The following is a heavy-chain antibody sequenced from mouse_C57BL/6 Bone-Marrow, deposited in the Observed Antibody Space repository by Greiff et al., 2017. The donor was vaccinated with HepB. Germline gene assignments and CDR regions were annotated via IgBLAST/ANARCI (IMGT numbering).Heavy chain of an antibody. Sequence: VQLQQSGAELARPGASVKLSCKASGYTFTSYGISWVKQRTGQGLEWIGEIYPRSGNTYYNEKFKGKATLTADKSSSTAYMELRSLTSEDSAVYFCARPGSSYWYFDVWGTGTTVTVSS. J-gene: IGHJ1*03. CDR2: IYPRSGNT. D-gene: IGHD1-1*01. V-gene: IGHV1-81*01. CDR3: ARPGSSYWYFDV. CDR1: GYTFTSYG.